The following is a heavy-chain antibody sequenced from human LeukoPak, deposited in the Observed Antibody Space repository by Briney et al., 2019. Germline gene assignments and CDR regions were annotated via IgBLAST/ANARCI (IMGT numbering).Heavy chain of an antibody. V-gene: IGHV3-7*01. J-gene: IGHJ4*02. CDR1: GFTLSDYW. CDR2: IKQDGTEK. D-gene: IGHD4-23*01. CDR3: ARPPTTVVTPADY. Sequence: GGSLRLSCAASGFTLSDYWMSWVRQAPGKGLEWVANIKQDGTEKYYVDSVKGRFTISRDNAKNSLYLQMNSLRAEDTAVSYCARPPTTVVTPADYWGQGTLVTVSS.